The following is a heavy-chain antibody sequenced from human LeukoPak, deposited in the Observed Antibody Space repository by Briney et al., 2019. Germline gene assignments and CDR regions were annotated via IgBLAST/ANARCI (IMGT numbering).Heavy chain of an antibody. J-gene: IGHJ4*02. CDR2: IYYSGST. Sequence: PSETLSLTCTVSGGSISSYYWSWIRQPPGKGLEWIGYIYYSGSTNYNPPLKSRVTISVDTSKNQFSLKLSSVTAADTAVYYCARDAPPYSSGWYLDYWGQGTLVTVSS. V-gene: IGHV4-59*01. CDR1: GGSISSYY. D-gene: IGHD6-19*01. CDR3: ARDAPPYSSGWYLDY.